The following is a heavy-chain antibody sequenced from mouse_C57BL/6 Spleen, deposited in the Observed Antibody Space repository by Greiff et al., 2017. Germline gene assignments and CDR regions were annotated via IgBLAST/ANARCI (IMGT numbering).Heavy chain of an antibody. Sequence: QVQLKQPGAELVRPGSSVKLSCKASGYTFTSYWMHWVKQRPIQGLEWIGNIDPSDSETHYNQKFKDKATLTVDKSSSTAYMQLSSLTSEDSAVYYCARGGLLLYAMDYWGQGTSVTVSS. CDR3: ARGGLLLYAMDY. J-gene: IGHJ4*01. D-gene: IGHD2-3*01. V-gene: IGHV1-52*01. CDR2: IDPSDSET. CDR1: GYTFTSYW.